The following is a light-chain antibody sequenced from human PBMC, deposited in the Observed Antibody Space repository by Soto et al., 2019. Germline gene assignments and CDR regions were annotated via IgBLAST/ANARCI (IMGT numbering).Light chain of an antibody. Sequence: QSALTQPASVSGSPGQSITISCTGTSSDVGSYNLVSWYQQHPGEAPKLMIYEGSKRPSGVSNRFSGSKYGNTASLTISGLQAEDEAYYYCCSYAGSSTFGVVFGGGTKLTVL. J-gene: IGLJ2*01. CDR2: EGS. V-gene: IGLV2-23*03. CDR3: CSYAGSSTFGVV. CDR1: SSDVGSYNL.